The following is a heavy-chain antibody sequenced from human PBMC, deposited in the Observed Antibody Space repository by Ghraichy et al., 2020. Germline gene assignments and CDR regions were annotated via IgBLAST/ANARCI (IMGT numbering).Heavy chain of an antibody. CDR1: GGYISNYY. Sequence: SETLSLTCTVSGGYISNYYWSWIRQPPGRRLEWIGYIHYTGSTLQNPSLKSRLTMSVDTSKSQFSLNLRSVTAADTAVYYCARILVVYDAFDIWGQGTMVTVSS. V-gene: IGHV4-59*01. D-gene: IGHD2-15*01. CDR2: IHYTGST. J-gene: IGHJ3*02. CDR3: ARILVVYDAFDI.